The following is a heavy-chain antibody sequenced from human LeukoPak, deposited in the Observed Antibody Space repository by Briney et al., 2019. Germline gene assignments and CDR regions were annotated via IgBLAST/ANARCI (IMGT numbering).Heavy chain of an antibody. CDR1: GFTVSSNY. CDR3: AGRSSN. V-gene: IGHV3-53*01. Sequence: GGSLRLSFAVSGFTVSSNYMSWVRQAPGKGLEWVSVIYSAGSTYYADSVKGRFIISRDTSKNTVDLQMNSLKAEDTAVYYCAGRSSNWGQGTLVTVSS. J-gene: IGHJ4*02. CDR2: IYSAGST. D-gene: IGHD6-13*01.